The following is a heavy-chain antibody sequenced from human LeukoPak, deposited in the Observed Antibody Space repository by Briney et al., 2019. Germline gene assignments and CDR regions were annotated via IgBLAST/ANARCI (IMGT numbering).Heavy chain of an antibody. CDR1: GYTFTSYD. D-gene: IGHD6-19*01. CDR2: MNPNSGNT. Sequence: ASVKVSCKASGYTFTSYDINWVRQATGQGLEWMGWMNPNSGNTGYAQKFQGRVTITRNTSISTAYMELSSLRSEDTAVYYCARGHKRIYQWEWDWFDPWGQGTLVTVSS. J-gene: IGHJ5*02. CDR3: ARGHKRIYQWEWDWFDP. V-gene: IGHV1-8*03.